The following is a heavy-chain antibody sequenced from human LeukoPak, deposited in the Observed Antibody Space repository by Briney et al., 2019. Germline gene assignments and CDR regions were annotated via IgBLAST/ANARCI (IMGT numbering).Heavy chain of an antibody. CDR2: IRYDGSNK. Sequence: GGSLRLSCAASGFTFSSYGMHWVRQAPGKGLEWVAFIRYDGSNKYYADSVKGRFTISRDNSKNTLYLQMNSLRAEDTAVYYCAKDNTIFGVVIPDLGYWGQGTLVTVSS. D-gene: IGHD3-3*01. V-gene: IGHV3-30*02. CDR1: GFTFSSYG. CDR3: AKDNTIFGVVIPDLGY. J-gene: IGHJ4*02.